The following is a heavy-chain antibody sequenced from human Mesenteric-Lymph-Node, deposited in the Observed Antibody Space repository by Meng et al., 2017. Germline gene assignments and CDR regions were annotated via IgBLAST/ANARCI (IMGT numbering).Heavy chain of an antibody. V-gene: IGHV3-74*01. D-gene: IGHD7-27*01. Sequence: GESLKISCVASAFTCSRHPMHWVRQAPGKGLEWVSGISWGGANTGYGDSVKGRFTISRDNGKDTLYLQMNSLRAEDTAVYYCVRGNWGVAGDYWGQGTLVTVSS. CDR1: AFTCSRHP. J-gene: IGHJ4*02. CDR2: ISWGGANT. CDR3: VRGNWGVAGDY.